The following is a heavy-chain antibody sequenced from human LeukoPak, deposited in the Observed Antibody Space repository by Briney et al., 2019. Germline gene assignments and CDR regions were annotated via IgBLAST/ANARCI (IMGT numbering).Heavy chain of an antibody. Sequence: SQTLSLTFAISGDSVSRNSFAWNWIRQSPSRGLEWLGRTYYRSKWYNDSAVSVKSRITINPDTSKNQFSLQLNSVTPEDTAVYYCARGPALRMGAFDLWGQGTVVSVSS. CDR2: TYYRSKWYN. CDR1: GDSVSRNSFA. J-gene: IGHJ3*01. CDR3: ARGPALRMGAFDL. D-gene: IGHD5-12*01. V-gene: IGHV6-1*01.